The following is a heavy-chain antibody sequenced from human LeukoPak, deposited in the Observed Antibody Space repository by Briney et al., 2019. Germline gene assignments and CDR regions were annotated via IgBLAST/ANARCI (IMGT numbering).Heavy chain of an antibody. D-gene: IGHD4-17*01. J-gene: IGHJ4*02. CDR2: IYHSGTT. CDR1: GAFITNSHW. CDR3: ATYFYGEYGSYYFDY. V-gene: IGHV4-4*02. Sequence: SETLSLTCAVSGAFITNSHWWSWARQPPGKGLEWIGEIYHSGTTNYNPSLKSRVTMSVDKSKNQFSLKLSSVTAADTAVYYCATYFYGEYGSYYFDYWGQGTLVPVFS.